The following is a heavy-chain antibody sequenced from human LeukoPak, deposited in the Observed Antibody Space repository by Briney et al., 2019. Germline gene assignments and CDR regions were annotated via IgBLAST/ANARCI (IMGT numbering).Heavy chain of an antibody. CDR3: ARAVGSSGWNYYYMDV. CDR1: GGTFSSYA. D-gene: IGHD6-19*01. Sequence: ASVKVSCKASGGTFSSYAISWVRQAPGQGLEWMGWISAYNGNTNYAQKLQGRVTMTTDTSTSTAYMELRSLRSDDTAVYYCARAVGSSGWNYYYMDVWGKGTTVTVSS. J-gene: IGHJ6*03. CDR2: ISAYNGNT. V-gene: IGHV1-18*01.